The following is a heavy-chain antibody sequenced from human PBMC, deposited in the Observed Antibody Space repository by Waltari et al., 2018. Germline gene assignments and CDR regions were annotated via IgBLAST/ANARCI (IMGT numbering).Heavy chain of an antibody. CDR2: ISISGDTT. D-gene: IGHD1-26*01. J-gene: IGHJ4*02. V-gene: IGHV3-48*04. Sequence: EVQLVEFGGDLVQPGGSLSVSCAASGLTFSVHRMPGVRQDPGKGTEGIAYISISGDTTFYEDSVRGRFTISRDNAKSSVYLQMSSLRAEDTAVYYCRLLLVGATEEGYFDSWGQGTLVTVSS. CDR3: RLLLVGATEEGYFDS. CDR1: GLTFSVHR.